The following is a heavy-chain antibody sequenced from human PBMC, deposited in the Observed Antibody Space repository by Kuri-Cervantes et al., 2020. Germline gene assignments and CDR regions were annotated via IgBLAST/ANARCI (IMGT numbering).Heavy chain of an antibody. CDR2: INSDGSST. CDR1: GFTFSSYW. D-gene: IGHD7-27*01. J-gene: IGHJ5*02. CDR3: ARDRTGEGWFDP. Sequence: LSLTCAASGFTFSSYWMHWVRQAPGKGLVWVSRINSDGSSTSYADSVKGRFTISRDNAKNTLYLQMNSLRAEDTAVYYCARDRTGEGWFDPWGQGTLVTVSS. V-gene: IGHV3-74*01.